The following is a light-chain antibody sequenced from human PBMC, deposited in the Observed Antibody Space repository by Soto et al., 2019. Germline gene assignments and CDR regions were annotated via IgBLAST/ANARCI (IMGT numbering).Light chain of an antibody. Sequence: QSALTQPASVSGSPGQSITISCTGTSSDVGYYNYVSWYQHHPGKAPKLMIYDVSHRPSGVSDRSSGSKSGNTASLTISGLQAEYEADYYSSSYGVARAPVLFGGGTKLTVL. J-gene: IGLJ3*02. CDR1: SSDVGYYNY. V-gene: IGLV2-14*03. CDR3: SSYGVARAPVL. CDR2: DVS.